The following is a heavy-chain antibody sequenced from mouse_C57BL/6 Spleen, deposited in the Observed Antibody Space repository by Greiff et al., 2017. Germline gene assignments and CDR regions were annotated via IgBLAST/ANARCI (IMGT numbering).Heavy chain of an antibody. J-gene: IGHJ1*03. CDR2: ISSGGDYI. V-gene: IGHV5-9-1*02. CDR1: GFTFSSYA. D-gene: IGHD2-5*01. Sequence: DVMLVESGEGLVKPGGSLKLSCAASGFTFSSYAMSWVRQTPEKRLEWVAYISSGGDYIYYADTVKGRFTISRDNARNTLYLQMSSLKSEDTAMYYCTREGSNHEADFDVWGTGTTVTVSS. CDR3: TREGSNHEADFDV.